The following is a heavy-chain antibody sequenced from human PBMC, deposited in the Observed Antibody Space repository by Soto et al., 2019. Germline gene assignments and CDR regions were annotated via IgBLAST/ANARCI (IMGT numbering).Heavy chain of an antibody. CDR1: GFTFSSYS. V-gene: IGHV3-48*02. J-gene: IGHJ6*02. CDR2: ISSSSSTI. Sequence: SLRLSCAASGFTFSSYSMNWVRQAPGKGLEWVSYISSSSSTIYYADSVKGRFTISRDNAKNSLYLQMNSLRDEDTAVYYCARDDLRYYDFWSGYGMDVWGQGTTVTVSS. D-gene: IGHD3-3*01. CDR3: ARDDLRYYDFWSGYGMDV.